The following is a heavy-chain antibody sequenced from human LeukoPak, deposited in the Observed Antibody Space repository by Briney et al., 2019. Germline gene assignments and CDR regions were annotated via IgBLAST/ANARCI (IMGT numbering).Heavy chain of an antibody. D-gene: IGHD2-2*01. V-gene: IGHV3-7*01. CDR1: GFTFSSYW. Sequence: GGSLRLSCAASGFTFSSYWMSWVRQAPGKGLEWVANIKQDGSEKYYVDSVKGRFTISRDNAKNSLYLQMNSLRAGDTAVYYCARDIVVVPAAPFDPWGQGTLVTVSS. CDR3: ARDIVVVPAAPFDP. J-gene: IGHJ5*02. CDR2: IKQDGSEK.